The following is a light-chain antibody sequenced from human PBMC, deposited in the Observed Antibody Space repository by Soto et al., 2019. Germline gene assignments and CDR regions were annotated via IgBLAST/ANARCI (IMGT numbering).Light chain of an antibody. J-gene: IGLJ2*01. V-gene: IGLV2-23*01. CDR3: CSYAGGASVV. Sequence: QSALTQPASVSGSPGQPITISCTGTSSDIGRYNLVSWYQQHPGKAPKLIIYEDIERPSGVSDRFSGSKSGNTASLTISGLQTEDEADYYCCSYAGGASVVFGGGTQLTVL. CDR1: SSDIGRYNL. CDR2: EDI.